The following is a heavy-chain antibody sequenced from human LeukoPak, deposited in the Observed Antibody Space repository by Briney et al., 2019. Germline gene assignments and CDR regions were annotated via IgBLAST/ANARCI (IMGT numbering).Heavy chain of an antibody. J-gene: IGHJ6*02. Sequence: GGSLRLSCVVSGFTVSSNYMTWVRQAPGKGLEWVSVINSGGSTYYADSVKGRFTISRDNSKNTPYLQMNSLRAEDTAVYYCARVDVWGQGTTVTVSS. CDR2: INSGGST. CDR1: GFTVSSNY. V-gene: IGHV3-66*02. CDR3: ARVDV.